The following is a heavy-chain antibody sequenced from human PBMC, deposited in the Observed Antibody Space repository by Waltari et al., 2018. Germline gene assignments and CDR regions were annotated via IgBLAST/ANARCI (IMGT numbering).Heavy chain of an antibody. CDR2: ISGCGGST. J-gene: IGHJ6*02. CDR1: GFTFSSYA. V-gene: IGHV3-23*01. Sequence: EVQLLESGGGLVQPGGSLRLSCAASGFTFSSYAMSWLRQAPGQGPETVPAISGCGGSTYYADSVKGRFTISRDNSKNTLYLQMNSLRAEDTAVYYCAKINYYDSSGYYIQEGYYGMDVWGQGTTVTVSS. D-gene: IGHD3-22*01. CDR3: AKINYYDSSGYYIQEGYYGMDV.